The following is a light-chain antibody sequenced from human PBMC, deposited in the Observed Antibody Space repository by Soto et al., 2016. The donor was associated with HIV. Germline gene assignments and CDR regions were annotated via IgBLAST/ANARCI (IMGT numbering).Light chain of an antibody. CDR3: MQALQIPPT. V-gene: IGKV2-28*01. CDR1: QSLVHSNGYTY. Sequence: DIVMTQSPLSLPVTPGEPASISCRSSQSLVHSNGYTYLDWYLQKPGQSPQLLIYLGSNRASGVPDRFSGSGSGTDFTLKISRVEAEDVGVYYCMQALQIPPTFGQGTKLEIK. J-gene: IGKJ2*01. CDR2: LGS.